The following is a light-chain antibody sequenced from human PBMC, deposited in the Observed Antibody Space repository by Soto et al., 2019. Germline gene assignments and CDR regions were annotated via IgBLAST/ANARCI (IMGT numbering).Light chain of an antibody. CDR1: QSVSSH. CDR2: DAS. Sequence: EIVLTQSPATLSLSPGERATVSCRASQSVSSHLAWYQQKRDQAPRLLIYDASSRATGIPARFRGSGSGTDFTLTISSLEPEDFAVYYCQQGGNWPLTFGQGTRLEIK. CDR3: QQGGNWPLT. J-gene: IGKJ5*01. V-gene: IGKV3-11*01.